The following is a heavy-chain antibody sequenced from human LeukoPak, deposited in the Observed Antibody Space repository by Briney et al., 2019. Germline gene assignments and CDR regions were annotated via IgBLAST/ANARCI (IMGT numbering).Heavy chain of an antibody. V-gene: IGHV3-48*01. D-gene: IGHD1-1*01. J-gene: IGHJ4*02. CDR1: GFPFIEYS. CDR3: ARDHNYAFDN. Sequence: GGSLRLSCTASGFPFIEYSMNWVRQAPGKGLEWISYIGIDSGNTKYADSVRGRFTISADKAKNPLYLQMNSLRVEDTAVYYCARDHNYAFDNWGQGTLVSVAS. CDR2: IGIDSGNT.